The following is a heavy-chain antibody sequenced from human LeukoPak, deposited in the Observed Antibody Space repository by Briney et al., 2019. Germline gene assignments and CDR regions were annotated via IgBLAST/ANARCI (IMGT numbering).Heavy chain of an antibody. V-gene: IGHV1-69*04. CDR2: IIPLHGIA. J-gene: IGHJ3*02. Sequence: GASVKVSCKASGRTFSSYAISWVRQAPGQGLEWMGRIIPLHGIANYAQKLQGRVTLTADKSTRTAYMELSSLRSEDTAVYYCARPAEGWLQSNAFDIWGQGTMVTVHS. CDR3: ARPAEGWLQSNAFDI. D-gene: IGHD5-24*01. CDR1: GRTFSSYA.